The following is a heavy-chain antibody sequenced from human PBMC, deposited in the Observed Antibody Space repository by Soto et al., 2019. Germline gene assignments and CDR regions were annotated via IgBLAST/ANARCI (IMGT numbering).Heavy chain of an antibody. CDR1: GGIFSSYA. V-gene: IGHV1-69*01. CDR2: IIPIFGTA. CDR3: ARGGSGYVWFNEF. Sequence: QEQLVQSGAEVKKPGSSVKVTCKASGGIFSSYAISWVRQAPGQGLEWMGGIIPIFGTANYAQKFQGRVTITADESTNTAYMDLSSPKSEDTAIYYCARGGSGYVWFNEFWGQGTLVTVSS. J-gene: IGHJ4*02. D-gene: IGHD3-22*01.